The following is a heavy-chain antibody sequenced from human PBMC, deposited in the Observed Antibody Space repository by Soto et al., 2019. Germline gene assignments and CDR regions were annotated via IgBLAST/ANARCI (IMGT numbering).Heavy chain of an antibody. CDR1: GFTFGNYW. V-gene: IGHV3-7*05. Sequence: GSLRLSCAASGFTFGNYWMTWVRQAPGKGLEWVANIKGDGSAKSYLDSVRGRFTVSRDNAENSLFLQMNILRAEDTALYYCARDVSPGSSGYYVDAFVIWGQGTMFTVPS. D-gene: IGHD6-25*01. J-gene: IGHJ3*02. CDR2: IKGDGSAK. CDR3: ARDVSPGSSGYYVDAFVI.